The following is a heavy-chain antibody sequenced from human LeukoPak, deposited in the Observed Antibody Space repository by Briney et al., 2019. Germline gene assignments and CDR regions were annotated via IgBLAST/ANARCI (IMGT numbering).Heavy chain of an antibody. CDR3: ARLVAVAGVFDY. V-gene: IGHV4-59*08. CDR1: GGSMNSYY. D-gene: IGHD6-19*01. Sequence: SETLSLTCSVSGGSMNSYYWSWIRQSPGKGLEWIGYIYYSGSTNYNPSLKSRVTISVDTSKNQFSLKLSSVTAADTAVYYCARLVAVAGVFDYWGQGTLVTVSS. J-gene: IGHJ4*02. CDR2: IYYSGST.